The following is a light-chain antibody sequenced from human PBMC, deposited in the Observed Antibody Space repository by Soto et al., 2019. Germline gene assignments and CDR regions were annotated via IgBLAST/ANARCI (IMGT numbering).Light chain of an antibody. CDR2: LGS. J-gene: IGKJ3*01. Sequence: DIVMTQSPLSLPVTPGEPASISCRSSQSLLHSNGYNYLDWYLQKPGQSPQLLIYLGSNRSSGVPDRFSGSGSGTDFTLKISRLEPEDFAVYYCQQYGRSPFTFGPGTKVDIK. V-gene: IGKV2-28*01. CDR3: QQYGRSPFT. CDR1: QSLLHSNGYNY.